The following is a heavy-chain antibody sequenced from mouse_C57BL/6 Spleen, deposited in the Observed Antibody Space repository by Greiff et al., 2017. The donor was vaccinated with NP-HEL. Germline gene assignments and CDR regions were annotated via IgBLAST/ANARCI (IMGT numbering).Heavy chain of an antibody. J-gene: IGHJ2*01. CDR1: GYTFTSYW. D-gene: IGHD1-1*01. Sequence: QVQLQQPGAELVKPGASVKLSCKASGYTFTSYWMHWVKQRPGQGLEWIGMIHPNSGSTNYNEKFKSKATLTVDKSSSTAYMQLSSLTSEDSAVYYCEVYGSSPYYFDYWGQGTTLTVSS. CDR2: IHPNSGST. CDR3: EVYGSSPYYFDY. V-gene: IGHV1-64*01.